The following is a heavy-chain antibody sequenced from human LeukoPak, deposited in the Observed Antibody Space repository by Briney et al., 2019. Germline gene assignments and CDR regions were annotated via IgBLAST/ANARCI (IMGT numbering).Heavy chain of an antibody. CDR3: AKDLAVGTTPRVYAFDV. Sequence: PGGSLRLSCAASGFTFYDYAMHWVRRVPGKGLEWVGGANRDSSAIAYGDSVKGRFTISRDNARNSLYLQMNSLRTEDTASYYCAKDLAVGTTPRVYAFDVWGQGTMVTVS. CDR2: ANRDSSAI. D-gene: IGHD1-26*01. V-gene: IGHV3-9*01. CDR1: GFTFYDYA. J-gene: IGHJ3*01.